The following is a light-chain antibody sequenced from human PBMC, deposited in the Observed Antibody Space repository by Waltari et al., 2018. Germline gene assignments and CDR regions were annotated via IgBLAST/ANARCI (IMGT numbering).Light chain of an antibody. J-gene: IGLJ2*01. CDR2: EVS. Sequence: QSALTQPASVSGSPGQSIHISCTGTSSAVGGYNYVSWYQQHPGKAPKLMIYEVSNRPSGVSNRFSGSKSGNTASLTISGLQAEDEADYYCSSCTSSSTVLFGGGTKLTVL. V-gene: IGLV2-14*01. CDR3: SSCTSSSTVL. CDR1: SSAVGGYNY.